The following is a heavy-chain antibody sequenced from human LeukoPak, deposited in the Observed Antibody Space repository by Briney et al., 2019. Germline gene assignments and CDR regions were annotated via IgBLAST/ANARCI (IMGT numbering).Heavy chain of an antibody. Sequence: TGGSLRLSCAASGFTSSSYAMSWVRQAPGKGLEWVSAISGSGGSTYYADSVKGRFTISRDNSKNTLYLQMNSLRAEDTAVYYCAKHPQLRYFDWFPTFFDWGQGTLVTVSS. J-gene: IGHJ4*02. CDR2: ISGSGGST. CDR3: AKHPQLRYFDWFPTFFD. D-gene: IGHD3-9*01. CDR1: GFTSSSYA. V-gene: IGHV3-23*01.